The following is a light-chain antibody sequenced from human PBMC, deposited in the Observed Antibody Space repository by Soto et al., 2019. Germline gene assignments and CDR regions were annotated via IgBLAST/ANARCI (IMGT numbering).Light chain of an antibody. J-gene: IGKJ1*01. V-gene: IGKV1-17*01. CDR1: QGIRND. CDR2: AAS. CDR3: LQHSSYPFT. Sequence: DIQMNQFPSSLSASVGDRVTITCRASQGIRNDLGWYQQNPGKAPKRLIYAASSLQSGVPPRFSGGRSGTAFTRATSCLQPEDSATFDCLQHSSYPFTCGQGAKVEIK.